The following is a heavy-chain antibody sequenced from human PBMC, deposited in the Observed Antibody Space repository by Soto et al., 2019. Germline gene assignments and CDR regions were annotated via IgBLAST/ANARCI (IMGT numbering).Heavy chain of an antibody. CDR3: ARGVAGSGFDL. V-gene: IGHV6-1*01. J-gene: IGHJ4*02. CDR1: GDSVSSNTAA. D-gene: IGHD6-19*01. Sequence: PLTLSLTCAISGDSVSSNTAAWNWIRSSPSRGLEWLGRTYYRSNWRHDYAVSVKSRITVNPDTSKNHFSLQLNSVTPDDTAVYYCARGVAGSGFDLWGQGTLVTVSS. CDR2: TYYRSNWRH.